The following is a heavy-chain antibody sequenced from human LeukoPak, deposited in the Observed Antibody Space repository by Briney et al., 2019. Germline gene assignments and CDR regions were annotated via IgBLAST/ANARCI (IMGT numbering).Heavy chain of an antibody. V-gene: IGHV6-1*01. CDR1: GDNVSSNSAT. D-gene: IGHD1-26*01. J-gene: IGHJ3*02. CDR2: TYYRSKWFS. CDR3: ARGSGSYYAFDI. Sequence: SQTLSLTCAISGDNVSSNSATWNRIRQSPSRGLEWLGRTYYRSKWFSDYAVSVKSRTTFNPDTSKNQLSLQLNSVTPEDTAVYYCARGSGSYYAFDIWGQGTMVTVSS.